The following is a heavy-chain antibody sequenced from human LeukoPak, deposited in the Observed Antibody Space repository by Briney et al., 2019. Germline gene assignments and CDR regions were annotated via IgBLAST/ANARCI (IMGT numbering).Heavy chain of an antibody. CDR2: IKQDGSEK. CDR3: ARDSSGPDY. CDR1: GFTFSSFW. J-gene: IGHJ4*02. V-gene: IGHV3-7*01. Sequence: GGSLRLSCAASGFTFSSFWMSWVRQAPGKGLEWVANIKQDGSEKNYVDYVKGRFTISRDNAKNSLFLQMNSLRAEDTAVYFCARDSSGPDYWGQGTLVTVSS. D-gene: IGHD6-19*01.